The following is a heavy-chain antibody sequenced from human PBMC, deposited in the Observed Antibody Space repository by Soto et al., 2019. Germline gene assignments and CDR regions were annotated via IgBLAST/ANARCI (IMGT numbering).Heavy chain of an antibody. D-gene: IGHD3-16*01. J-gene: IGHJ3*02. CDR3: ARGFAEYYDYVWGSYTGDAFDI. CDR2: IYYSGST. V-gene: IGHV4-31*03. CDR1: GGSISSGGYY. Sequence: SETLSLTCTVSGGSISSGGYYWSWIRQHPGKGLEWIGYIYYSGSTYYNPSLKSRVTISVDTSKNQFSLKLSSVTAADTAVYYCARGFAEYYDYVWGSYTGDAFDIWGQGTMVTVSS.